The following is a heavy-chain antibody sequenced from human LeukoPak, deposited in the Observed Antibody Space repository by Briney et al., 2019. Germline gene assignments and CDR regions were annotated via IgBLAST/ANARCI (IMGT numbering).Heavy chain of an antibody. J-gene: IGHJ4*02. CDR3: ARDRITGPFDY. CDR1: GYIFTSYG. CDR2: ISGYNGNT. V-gene: IGHV1-18*01. D-gene: IGHD1-14*01. Sequence: ASVKVSCTASGYIFTSYGFSWVRQAPGQGLEWMGWISGYNGNTNCAQKLRGRVTMTRETSTSTAYMELRSLRSDDTAVYYCARDRITGPFDYWGQGTLVTVSS.